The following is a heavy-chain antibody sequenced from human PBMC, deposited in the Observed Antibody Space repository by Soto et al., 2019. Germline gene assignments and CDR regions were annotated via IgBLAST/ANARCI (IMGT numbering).Heavy chain of an antibody. V-gene: IGHV3-7*01. CDR3: ARGHTVFCEVNRYHFDY. CDR1: GLTISSYW. Sequence: GGSLRLSCAASGLTISSYWMSWVRQAPGKRLGWVANIQQDGSAKYYADSVKGRLTISRDNDKNSLHLQMNTVRAEDTAVYYCARGHTVFCEVNRYHFDYWGQGIQVTVSS. CDR2: IQQDGSAK. J-gene: IGHJ4*02. D-gene: IGHD3-3*01.